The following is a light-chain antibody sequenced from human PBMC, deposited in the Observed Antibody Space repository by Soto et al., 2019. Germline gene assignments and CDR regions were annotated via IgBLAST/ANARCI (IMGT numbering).Light chain of an antibody. J-gene: IGKJ2*01. V-gene: IGKV3-20*01. Sequence: EIVLTQSPGTLSLSPGERATLSCRASQSLTNSYLAWYQQKPGQAPRLLIYAASTRATGIPDRFSGSVSGTDFSLTISRLEPEDFAVYYCQNHGTSPQSSFGQGTKLEIK. CDR3: QNHGTSPQSS. CDR2: AAS. CDR1: QSLTNSY.